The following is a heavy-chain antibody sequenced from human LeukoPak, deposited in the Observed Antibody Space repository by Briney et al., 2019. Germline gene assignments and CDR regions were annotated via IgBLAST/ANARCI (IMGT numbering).Heavy chain of an antibody. Sequence: ASVKVSCKASGYTFTGYYMHWVRQAPGQGLEWMGRINPNSGGTNYAQKFQGRVTMTRDTSISTAYMELSRLRSDDTAVYYCARMVFNYHDTNEVWGQGTLVTVSS. D-gene: IGHD3-22*01. CDR3: ARMVFNYHDTNEV. V-gene: IGHV1-2*06. CDR1: GYTFTGYY. CDR2: INPNSGGT. J-gene: IGHJ4*02.